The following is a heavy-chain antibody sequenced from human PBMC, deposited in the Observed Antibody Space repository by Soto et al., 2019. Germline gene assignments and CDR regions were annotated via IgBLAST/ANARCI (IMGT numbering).Heavy chain of an antibody. CDR3: PRDLTAMGEYYFDY. V-gene: IGHV4-59*01. CDR2: IYYSGST. CDR1: GGSISSYY. Sequence: PSETLSLTCTVSGGSISSYYWSWIRQPPGKGLEWIGYIYYSGSTNYNPSLKSRVTISVDTSKNQFSLKLSSVTAADTAVYYCPRDLTAMGEYYFDYWGQGTLVTVSS. D-gene: IGHD5-18*01. J-gene: IGHJ4*02.